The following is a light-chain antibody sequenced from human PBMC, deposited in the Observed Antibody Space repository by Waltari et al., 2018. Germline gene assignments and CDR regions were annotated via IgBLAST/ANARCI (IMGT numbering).Light chain of an antibody. CDR1: QTITDH. CDR2: GAS. V-gene: IGKV3-15*01. CDR3: QQYNTWPPLT. Sequence: EIVMTQSPATLSVSPGERATLSCRASQTITDHLAWYQQKPGQAPRLLIYGASSRATGVPARFSGSGSGTDFTLTISSLQSDDFAIYYCQQYNTWPPLTFGGGTKVEIK. J-gene: IGKJ4*01.